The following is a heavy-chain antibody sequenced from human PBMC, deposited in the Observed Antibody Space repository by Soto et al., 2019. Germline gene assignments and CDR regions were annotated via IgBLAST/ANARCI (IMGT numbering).Heavy chain of an antibody. Sequence: SETLSLTCTVSGGSISSSSYYWGWIRQPPGKGLEWIGSIYYSGSTYYNPSLKSRVTISVDTSKNQFSLKLSSVTAADTAVYYCARDLNIVVVPAAILPSAFDIWGQGTMVTVSS. D-gene: IGHD2-2*01. CDR3: ARDLNIVVVPAAILPSAFDI. CDR2: IYYSGST. J-gene: IGHJ3*02. CDR1: GGSISSSSYY. V-gene: IGHV4-39*02.